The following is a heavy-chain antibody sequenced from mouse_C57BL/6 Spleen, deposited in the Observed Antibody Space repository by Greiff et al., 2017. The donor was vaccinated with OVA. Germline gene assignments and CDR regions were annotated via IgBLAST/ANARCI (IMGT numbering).Heavy chain of an antibody. J-gene: IGHJ1*03. CDR3: ARSGITTVVDWYFDV. D-gene: IGHD1-1*01. CDR1: GYTFTSYW. Sequence: QVQLQQPGAELVMPGASVKLSCKASGYTFTSYWMHWVKQRPGQGLEWIGEIDPSDSYTNYNQKFKGKSTLTVDKSSSTAYMQLSSLTSEYSAVYYCARSGITTVVDWYFDVWGTGTTVTVSS. V-gene: IGHV1-69*01. CDR2: IDPSDSYT.